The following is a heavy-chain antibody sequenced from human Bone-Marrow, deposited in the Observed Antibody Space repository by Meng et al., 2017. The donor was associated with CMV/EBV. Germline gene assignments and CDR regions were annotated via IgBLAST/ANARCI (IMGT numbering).Heavy chain of an antibody. CDR3: ARTLVSYAFWSGYLDPHDAFDI. D-gene: IGHD3-3*01. CDR1: GGSISSYY. CDR2: IYYSGST. V-gene: IGHV4-59*01. J-gene: IGHJ3*02. Sequence: SETLSLTCTAAGGSISSYYWSWIRQPPGKGLEWIGYIYYSGSTNYNPSLKSRVTISVDTSKNQFSLKLSSVTAADTAVYYCARTLVSYAFWSGYLDPHDAFDIWGQGTMVTVSS.